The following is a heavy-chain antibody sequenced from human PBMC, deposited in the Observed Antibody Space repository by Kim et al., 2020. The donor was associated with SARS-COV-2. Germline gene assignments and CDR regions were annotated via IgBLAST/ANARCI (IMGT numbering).Heavy chain of an antibody. D-gene: IGHD1-26*01. Sequence: SVKVSCKASGGTFSSYAISWVRQAPGQGLEWMGGIIPIFGTANYAQKFQGRVTITADESTSTAYMELSSLRSEDTAVYYCARVSLSQSWEQNGLGYFDYWGQGTLVTVSS. V-gene: IGHV1-69*13. J-gene: IGHJ4*02. CDR1: GGTFSSYA. CDR3: ARVSLSQSWEQNGLGYFDY. CDR2: IIPIFGTA.